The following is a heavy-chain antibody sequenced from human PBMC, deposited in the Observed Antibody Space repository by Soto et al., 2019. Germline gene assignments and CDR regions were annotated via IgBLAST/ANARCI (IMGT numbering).Heavy chain of an antibody. V-gene: IGHV3-15*07. CDR3: TTDPDLMVYAARRTDY. CDR2: IKSKTDGGTT. Sequence: GGSLRLSCAASGFTFSNAWMNWVRQAPGKGLEWVGRIKSKTDGGTTDYAAPVKGRFTISIDDSNNTLYLQMNSLKTEDTAGYYCTTDPDLMVYAARRTDYWGQGTLVTVSS. CDR1: GFTFSNAW. J-gene: IGHJ4*02. D-gene: IGHD2-8*01.